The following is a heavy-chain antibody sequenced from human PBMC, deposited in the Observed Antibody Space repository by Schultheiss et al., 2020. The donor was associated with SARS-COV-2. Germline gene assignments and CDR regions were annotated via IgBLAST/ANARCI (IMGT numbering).Heavy chain of an antibody. V-gene: IGHV3-30*01. CDR2: ISYDGSNK. Sequence: GGSLRLSCTASGFTFSSYAMHWVRQAPGKGLEWVAVISYDGSNKYFADSVKGRFTISRDNSKNTLYLQMNSLRAEDTAVYYCARVGGRVYYDSSGYYPYYFDYWGQGTLVTVSS. J-gene: IGHJ4*02. CDR3: ARVGGRVYYDSSGYYPYYFDY. D-gene: IGHD3-22*01. CDR1: GFTFSSYA.